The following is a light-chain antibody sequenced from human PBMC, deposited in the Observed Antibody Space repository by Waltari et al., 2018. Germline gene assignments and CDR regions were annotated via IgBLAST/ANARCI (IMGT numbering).Light chain of an antibody. Sequence: DIQMTPSPSTLSASVGDSVTITCRASQRISYWLAWYQQKPGKAPKLLIYKASTLESGVPSRFSGSGFGTEFTLTISSLEPDDFATYYCQQYNTFKYTFGQGTKLEI. CDR3: QQYNTFKYT. CDR1: QRISYW. CDR2: KAS. J-gene: IGKJ2*01. V-gene: IGKV1-5*03.